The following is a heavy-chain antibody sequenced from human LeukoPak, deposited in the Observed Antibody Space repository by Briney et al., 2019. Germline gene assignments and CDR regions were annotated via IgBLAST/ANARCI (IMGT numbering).Heavy chain of an antibody. CDR2: IYYSGSA. J-gene: IGHJ4*02. V-gene: IGHV4-39*07. CDR1: GGSISSGSYY. D-gene: IGHD6-13*01. Sequence: SETLSLTCTVSGGSISSGSYYWGWIRQPPGKELEWIGSIYYSGSAYYNPSLKSRVTISVDTSKNQFSLKLSSVTAADMAVYYCARDRQQLVRGDYFDYWGQGTLVTVSS. CDR3: ARDRQQLVRGDYFDY.